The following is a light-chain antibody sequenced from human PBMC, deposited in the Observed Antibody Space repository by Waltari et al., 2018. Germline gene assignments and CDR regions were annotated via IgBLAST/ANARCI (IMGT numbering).Light chain of an antibody. CDR2: DVT. Sequence: QSALTQPASVSGSPGQSITISCTGTNNDIGYYNFVSWYQRHPGKAPKLLIFDVTRWSSGVSHRFSGSKSRNTASLTISGLQPEDEADYFCASYTSTNTVVFGGGTRVTV. J-gene: IGLJ2*01. CDR1: NNDIGYYNF. CDR3: ASYTSTNTVV. V-gene: IGLV2-14*01.